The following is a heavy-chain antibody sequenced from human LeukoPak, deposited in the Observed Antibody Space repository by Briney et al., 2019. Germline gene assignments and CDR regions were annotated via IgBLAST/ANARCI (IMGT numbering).Heavy chain of an antibody. CDR1: GFTFSSYG. J-gene: IGHJ4*02. CDR3: AKSMEQLGGFADIVATIPFDF. D-gene: IGHD5-12*01. V-gene: IGHV3-30*02. CDR2: IRYDGSNK. Sequence: GGSLRLSCAASGFTFSSYGMHWVRQAPGKGLEWVAFIRYDGSNKYYADSVKGRFTISRDNSKNTLYLQMNSLRAEDTAVYYCAKSMEQLGGFADIVATIPFDFWGQGTLVTASS.